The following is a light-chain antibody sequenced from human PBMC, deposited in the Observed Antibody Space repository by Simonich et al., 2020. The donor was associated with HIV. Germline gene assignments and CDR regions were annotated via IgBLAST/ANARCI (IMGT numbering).Light chain of an antibody. CDR3: CSYAGSSTWV. J-gene: IGLJ3*02. V-gene: IGLV2-23*02. CDR1: SSDIGVYNN. CDR2: DVS. Sequence: QSALTQPASGSGSPGQSITISCTGTSSDIGVYNNVSWYQQHPAKAPKLIIYDVSKRPSGVSNRFSGSKSGNSASLTISGLQAEDEADYYCCSYAGSSTWVFGGGTKVTVL.